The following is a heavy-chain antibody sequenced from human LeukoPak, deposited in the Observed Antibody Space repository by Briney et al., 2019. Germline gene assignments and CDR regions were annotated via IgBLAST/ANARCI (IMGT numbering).Heavy chain of an antibody. D-gene: IGHD5-18*01. Sequence: GGSLRLSCAASGFTVSSNYMSWVRQAPGKGLEWVSVIYSGGTTYYADSVKGRFTISRDNSKNTLHLRMNSLRAEDTAVYYCARDQYSYAHAAHWGQGTLVTVSS. CDR3: ARDQYSYAHAAH. J-gene: IGHJ4*02. CDR1: GFTVSSNY. V-gene: IGHV3-66*01. CDR2: IYSGGTT.